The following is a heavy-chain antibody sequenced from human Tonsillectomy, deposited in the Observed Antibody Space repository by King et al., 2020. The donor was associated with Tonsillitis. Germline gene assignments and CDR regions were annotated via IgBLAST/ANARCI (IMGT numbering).Heavy chain of an antibody. J-gene: IGHJ3*02. CDR3: AREGAGMGGALDI. CDR2: IIPIFGTT. V-gene: IGHV1-69*01. Sequence: QVQLVESGAEMKKPGSSVEVSCKASGGTFSSYGIRWVRQAPGQGLEWMGGIIPIFGTTNYAQTFQGRVTVTADEFTTTVYMELSSLRSEDTAVYYCAREGAGMGGALDIWGQGTMVTVSS. D-gene: IGHD1-26*01. CDR1: GGTFSSYG.